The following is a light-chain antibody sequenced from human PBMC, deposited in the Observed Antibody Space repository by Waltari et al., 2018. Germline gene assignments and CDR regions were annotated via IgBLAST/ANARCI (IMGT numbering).Light chain of an antibody. CDR2: DVT. CDR3: CSYAGSHTYV. Sequence: QSALTQPRSVSGSPGQSVTISCTGTSNNLGSYNYVSWYQQYPGKAPKLMIYDVTKRPSGVPHRFSASKSGNTASLTISGLQAEDEADYYCCSYAGSHTYVFGTATKVTVL. J-gene: IGLJ1*01. CDR1: SNNLGSYNY. V-gene: IGLV2-11*01.